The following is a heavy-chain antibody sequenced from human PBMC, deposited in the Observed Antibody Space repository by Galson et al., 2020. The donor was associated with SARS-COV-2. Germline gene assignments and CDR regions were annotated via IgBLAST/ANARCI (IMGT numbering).Heavy chain of an antibody. D-gene: IGHD3-10*01. CDR3: AGAPGYYGSGGYFLGCDS. V-gene: IGHV4-59*11. CDR2: IYYRGRT. CDR1: GGSITSHS. J-gene: IGHJ5*01. Sequence: ASETLSLTCTVSGGSITSHSWSWIRQPPGKGLEWIGNIYYRGRTDYSPSLRSRVSISVDTSKSQFSLKMTSVTSADTAVYYCAGAPGYYGSGGYFLGCDSCGQGTLVTVSS.